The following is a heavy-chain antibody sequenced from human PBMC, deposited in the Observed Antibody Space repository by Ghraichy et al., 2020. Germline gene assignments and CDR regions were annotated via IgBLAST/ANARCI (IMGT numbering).Heavy chain of an antibody. V-gene: IGHV4-59*01. CDR1: GGSLSRYY. J-gene: IGHJ6*03. Sequence: SETLSLTCNVSGGSLSRYYWTWIRQPPGKGLEWIGYIYYGGSTNYNPSLKSRVTISADMSKNQFSLMLSSMTAADTAVYYCARELGAGKDYMGVWGKGTTVTVSS. CDR3: ARELGAGKDYMGV. CDR2: IYYGGST.